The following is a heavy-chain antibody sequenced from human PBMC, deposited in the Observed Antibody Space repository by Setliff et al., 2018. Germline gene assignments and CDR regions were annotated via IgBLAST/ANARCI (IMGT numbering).Heavy chain of an antibody. J-gene: IGHJ4*02. V-gene: IGHV4-30-4*08. CDR3: ARANPGYDSSGYYSGDVDY. CDR2: IYYSGRT. D-gene: IGHD3-22*01. Sequence: PSETLSLTCTVSGGSISSGDYYWSWIRQPPGKGLEWIGYIYYSGRTYYNPSLKSRVTISVDTSKNQFSLKLSSVTAAYTAVYYCARANPGYDSSGYYSGDVDYWGQGTLVTVSS. CDR1: GGSISSGDYY.